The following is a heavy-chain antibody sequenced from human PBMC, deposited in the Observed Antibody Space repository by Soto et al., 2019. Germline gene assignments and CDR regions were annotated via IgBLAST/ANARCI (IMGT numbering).Heavy chain of an antibody. CDR3: ATVLDL. CDR1: GFTLGSHR. Sequence: DVPLVESGGGLVQPGGSLSVSCAASGFTLGSHRIHWVRQAPGKGLEWVSRIDTDGGGTSNADSVKGRFTMSTDNAKNTVYLQMNGLRAEDTAVYYCATVLDLWGQGILVTVSS. V-gene: IGHV3-74*01. J-gene: IGHJ5*02. CDR2: IDTDGGGT.